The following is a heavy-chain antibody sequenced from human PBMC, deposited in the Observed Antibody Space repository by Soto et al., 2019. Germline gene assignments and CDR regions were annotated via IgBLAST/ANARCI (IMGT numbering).Heavy chain of an antibody. V-gene: IGHV4-31*11. CDR3: ARWIMITFGGVIVAQDYFDY. D-gene: IGHD3-16*02. CDR1: GGSISSSNY. J-gene: IGHJ4*02. Sequence: PSETLSLTCAVSGGSISSSNYWSWIRQHPGKGLEWIGYIYYSGSTYYNPSLKSRVTISVDTSKNQFSLKLSSVTAADTAVYYCARWIMITFGGVIVAQDYFDYWGQGTLVTVSS. CDR2: IYYSGST.